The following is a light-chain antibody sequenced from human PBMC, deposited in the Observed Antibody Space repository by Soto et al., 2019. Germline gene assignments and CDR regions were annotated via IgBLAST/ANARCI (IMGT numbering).Light chain of an antibody. V-gene: IGKV1-5*03. J-gene: IGKJ1*01. Sequence: DIQMTQSPSTLSASVGDRVTISCRASQSVSSWLAWYQQKPGKAPKLLISKASSLESGVPSRFSGSGSETDFILTISSLQPDDFATYYCQQYKSNRRTFGQGTKVESK. CDR3: QQYKSNRRT. CDR1: QSVSSW. CDR2: KAS.